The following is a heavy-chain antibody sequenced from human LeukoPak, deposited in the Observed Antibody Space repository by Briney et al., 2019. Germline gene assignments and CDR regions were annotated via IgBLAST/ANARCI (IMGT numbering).Heavy chain of an antibody. CDR3: AGRYDSSGYPLH. D-gene: IGHD3-22*01. Sequence: GGSLRLSCAASGFTFSNYWMSWVRQAPGKGLEWVANIKKDGSEKKYVDSVKGRFTISRDNSKNTLYLQMNSLRAEDTAVYYCAGRYDSSGYPLHWGQGTLVTVSS. CDR2: IKKDGSEK. V-gene: IGHV3-7*03. J-gene: IGHJ4*02. CDR1: GFTFSNYW.